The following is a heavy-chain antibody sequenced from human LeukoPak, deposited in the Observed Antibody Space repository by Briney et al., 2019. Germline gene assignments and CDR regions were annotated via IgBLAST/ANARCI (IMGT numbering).Heavy chain of an antibody. CDR3: AKDAKYVFFDY. D-gene: IGHD4/OR15-4a*01. Sequence: GGYLRLSCAASGFTFSSYVMSWVRQAPGKGLEWVSAISGSGGSTYYADSVKGRFTVSRGNSKNTLYLQMNSLRAEDTAVYYCAKDAKYVFFDYWGQGTLVTVSS. CDR1: GFTFSSYV. J-gene: IGHJ4*02. V-gene: IGHV3-23*01. CDR2: ISGSGGST.